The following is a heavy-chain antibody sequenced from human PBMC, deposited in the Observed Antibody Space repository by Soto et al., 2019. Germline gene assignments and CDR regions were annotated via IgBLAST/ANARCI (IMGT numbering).Heavy chain of an antibody. Sequence: SETLSLPCTVSGGSISSGGYYWCWIRLHQGKGLEWIGYIYYSGSTYYNPSLKSRVTISVDTSKNQFSLKLSSVTAADTAVYYCARVITKVRGVIIKDFYYCGPGTLVTVSS. CDR2: IYYSGST. CDR3: ARVITKVRGVIIKDFYY. J-gene: IGHJ4*02. V-gene: IGHV4-31*03. CDR1: GGSISSGGYY. D-gene: IGHD3-10*01.